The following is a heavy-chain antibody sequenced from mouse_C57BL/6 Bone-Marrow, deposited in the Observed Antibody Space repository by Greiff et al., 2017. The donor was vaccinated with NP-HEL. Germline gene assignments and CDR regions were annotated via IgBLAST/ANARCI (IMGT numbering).Heavy chain of an antibody. V-gene: IGHV2-4*01. CDR3: AKNSDGSSYDAMDY. CDR1: GFSLTSYG. D-gene: IGHD1-1*01. J-gene: IGHJ4*01. Sequence: VKLQESGPGLVQPSQSLSITCTVSGFSLTSYGVHWVRQPPGKGLEWLGVIWSGGSTDYNAAFISRLSISKDNSKSHVFFKMNSLQADDTAIYYCAKNSDGSSYDAMDYWGQGTSVTVSS. CDR2: IWSGGST.